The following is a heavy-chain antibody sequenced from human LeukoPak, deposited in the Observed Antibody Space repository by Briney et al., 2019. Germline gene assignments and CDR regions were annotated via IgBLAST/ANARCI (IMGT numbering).Heavy chain of an antibody. J-gene: IGHJ4*02. CDR1: GGSFSGYY. D-gene: IGHD3-10*01. Sequence: SETLSLTCAVYGGSFSGYYWSWIRQPPGKGLEWIGEINHSGSTNYNPSLKSRVTISVDTSKNQFSLKLSSVTAADTAVYYCARGLRYYGSGSYYIWGQGTLVTVSS. CDR3: ARGLRYYGSGSYYI. CDR2: INHSGST. V-gene: IGHV4-34*01.